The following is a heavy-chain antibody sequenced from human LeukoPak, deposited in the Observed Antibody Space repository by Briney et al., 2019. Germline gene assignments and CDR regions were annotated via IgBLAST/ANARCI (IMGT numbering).Heavy chain of an antibody. V-gene: IGHV5-51*01. CDR1: GYSFTSYW. CDR2: IYPGDSDT. D-gene: IGHD3-22*01. J-gene: IGHJ3*02. Sequence: KAGESLKISCKGSGYSFTSYWIGWVRQMPGKGLEWMGIIYPGDSDTRYSPSFQGQVTISADKSISTAYLQWSSLKASDTAMYYCARHPHAPPSFQLYHSLNYYDSSGYQDAFDIWGQGTMVTVSS. CDR3: ARHPHAPPSFQLYHSLNYYDSSGYQDAFDI.